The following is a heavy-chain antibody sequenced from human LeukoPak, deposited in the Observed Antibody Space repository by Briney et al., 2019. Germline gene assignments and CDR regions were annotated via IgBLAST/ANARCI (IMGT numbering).Heavy chain of an antibody. CDR1: GYTFTSYA. D-gene: IGHD2-15*01. CDR3: ARGLYCSGGSCYSGPPFFDY. J-gene: IGHJ4*02. Sequence: GASVKASCKASGYTFTSYAMHWVRQAPGQRLEWMGWINAGNGNTKYSQKFQGRVTITRDTSASTAYMELSSLRSEDTAVYYCARGLYCSGGSCYSGPPFFDYWGQGTLVTVSS. CDR2: INAGNGNT. V-gene: IGHV1-3*01.